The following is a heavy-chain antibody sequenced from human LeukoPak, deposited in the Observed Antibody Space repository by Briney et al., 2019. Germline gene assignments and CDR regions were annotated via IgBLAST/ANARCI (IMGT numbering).Heavy chain of an antibody. CDR1: GGSFSGYY. J-gene: IGHJ5*02. D-gene: IGHD3-22*01. Sequence: SEILSLTCAVYGGSFSGYYWSWLRQPPGKGLEWIGEINHSGSTNYNPSLKSRVTISVDTSKNQFSLKLSSVTAADTAVYYCARGLQDSSGYYPRHSNWFDPWGQGALVTVSS. CDR2: INHSGST. V-gene: IGHV4-34*01. CDR3: ARGLQDSSGYYPRHSNWFDP.